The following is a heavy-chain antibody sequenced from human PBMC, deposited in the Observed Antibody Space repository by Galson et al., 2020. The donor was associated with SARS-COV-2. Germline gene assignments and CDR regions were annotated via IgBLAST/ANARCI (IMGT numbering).Heavy chain of an antibody. D-gene: IGHD3-22*01. J-gene: IGHJ5*02. CDR2: IYYSGST. V-gene: IGHV4-30-4*07. CDR3: ARTTSSSGYYFWFDP. CDR1: GGSISSGGYS. Sequence: SETLSLTCAVSGGSISSGGYSWSWIRQPPGKGLEWIGYIYYSGSTYYNPSLKSRVTISVDTSKNQFSLKLSSVTAADTAVYYCARTTSSSGYYFWFDPWAGEPWPPSPQ.